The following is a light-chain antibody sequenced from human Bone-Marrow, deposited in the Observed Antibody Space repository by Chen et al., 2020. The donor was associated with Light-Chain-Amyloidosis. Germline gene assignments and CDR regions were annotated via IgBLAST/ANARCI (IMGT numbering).Light chain of an antibody. CDR3: SSYTSNNTPV. CDR2: DVD. CDR1: SSDVGGYNS. Sequence: QSALTQPASVSGSPGQSITISCTGTSSDVGGYNSVSWYQHHPGKAPKLMIYDVDVRLSGVSSRFSGSKSGNTSSLTISGLQPEDEADYSCSSYTSNNTPVFGGGTKLTVL. J-gene: IGLJ2*01. V-gene: IGLV2-14*03.